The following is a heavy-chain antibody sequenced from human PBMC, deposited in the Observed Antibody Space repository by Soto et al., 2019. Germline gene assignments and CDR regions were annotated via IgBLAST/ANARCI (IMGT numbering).Heavy chain of an antibody. CDR2: IRYGATTM. CDR3: ARDPHSLDY. Sequence: EVQLVESGGGLVQPGGSLRLYCAASGFAFSTYSMNWVRQTPGKGLEWVSYIRYGATTMYYADSVKGRFTISRDDAKNSLYLHMNSLRAEDTAVYYCARDPHSLDYLGQGTLVTVSS. D-gene: IGHD2-21*01. CDR1: GFAFSTYS. J-gene: IGHJ4*02. V-gene: IGHV3-48*01.